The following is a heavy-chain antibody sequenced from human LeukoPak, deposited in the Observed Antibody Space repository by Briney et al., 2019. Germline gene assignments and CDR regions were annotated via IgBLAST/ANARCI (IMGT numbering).Heavy chain of an antibody. CDR1: GGSFSGYY. CDR2: INHSGST. CDR3: ARADIVATITGFIDY. Sequence: SETLSLTCAVYGGSFSGYYWSLIRQPPGKGLEWIGEINHSGSTNYNPSLKSRVTISVDTSKNQFSLKLSSVTAADTAVYYCARADIVATITGFIDYWGQGTLVTVSS. V-gene: IGHV4-34*01. J-gene: IGHJ4*02. D-gene: IGHD5-12*01.